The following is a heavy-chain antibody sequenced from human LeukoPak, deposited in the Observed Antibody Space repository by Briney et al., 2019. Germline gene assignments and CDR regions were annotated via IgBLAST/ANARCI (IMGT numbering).Heavy chain of an antibody. J-gene: IGHJ3*01. Sequence: GGSLRLSCAASGFTFSDYYMSWIRQAPGKGLEWVSSISSSSTYIYYADSVKGRFTISRDNAKNSLYLQMNSLRAEDTAIYHCARVGSWDTFDVWGQGTMVTVSS. V-gene: IGHV3-11*06. CDR2: ISSSSTYI. D-gene: IGHD3-10*01. CDR1: GFTFSDYY. CDR3: ARVGSWDTFDV.